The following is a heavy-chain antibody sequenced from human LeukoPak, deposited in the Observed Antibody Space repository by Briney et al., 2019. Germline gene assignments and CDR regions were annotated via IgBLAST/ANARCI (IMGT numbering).Heavy chain of an antibody. Sequence: GGSLGLSCADSEFMFSDHHMNWLRQGPGKGLEWVSYINSSGSTKYYADSVKGRFTISRDNSKNTLYLQMNSLRAEDTAVYYCARGDDSSGHYQYYFDYWGQGTLVTVSS. J-gene: IGHJ4*02. CDR2: INSSGSTK. CDR1: EFMFSDHH. D-gene: IGHD3-22*01. V-gene: IGHV3-11*04. CDR3: ARGDDSSGHYQYYFDY.